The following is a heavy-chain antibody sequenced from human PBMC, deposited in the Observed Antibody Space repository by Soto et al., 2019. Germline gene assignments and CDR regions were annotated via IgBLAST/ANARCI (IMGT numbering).Heavy chain of an antibody. D-gene: IGHD2-15*01. CDR2: IIPIFGTA. V-gene: IGHV1-69*13. CDR1: GGTFSSYA. J-gene: IGHJ5*02. CDR3: ARAPIVVVAVYGWFDP. Sequence: AVKVSCKASGGTFSSYAISWVRQAPGQGLEWMGGIIPIFGTANYAQKFQGRVTITADESTSTAYMELSSLRSEDTAVYYCARAPIVVVAVYGWFDPWGQGTLVTVSS.